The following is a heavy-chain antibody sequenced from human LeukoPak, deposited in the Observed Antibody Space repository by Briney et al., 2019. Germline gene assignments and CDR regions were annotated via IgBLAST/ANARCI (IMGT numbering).Heavy chain of an antibody. CDR2: ISDSGGST. CDR3: AKPGDTSSATYYYYGMDV. V-gene: IGHV3-23*01. D-gene: IGHD2-2*01. Sequence: GGSLRLSCAASGFTFSSYAMSWVRQAPGKGLEWVSAISDSGGSTYYADSVKGRFTISRDNSKNTLYLQMNSLRAEDTAVYYCAKPGDTSSATYYYYGMDVWGQGTTVTVSS. J-gene: IGHJ6*02. CDR1: GFTFSSYA.